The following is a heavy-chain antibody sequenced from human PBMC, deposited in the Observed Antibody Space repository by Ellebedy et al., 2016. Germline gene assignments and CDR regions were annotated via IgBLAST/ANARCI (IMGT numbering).Heavy chain of an antibody. Sequence: GGSLRLSCAASGFTFSSYAMSWVRQAPGKGLEFVSSISSNGYSTYYANSVKGRFTISRDNSKNTLYLQMGSLRAEDMAVYYCARVPKYCSGGSCYNPYDYWGQGTLVTVSS. CDR2: ISSNGYST. CDR1: GFTFSSYA. D-gene: IGHD2-15*01. CDR3: ARVPKYCSGGSCYNPYDY. J-gene: IGHJ4*02. V-gene: IGHV3-64*01.